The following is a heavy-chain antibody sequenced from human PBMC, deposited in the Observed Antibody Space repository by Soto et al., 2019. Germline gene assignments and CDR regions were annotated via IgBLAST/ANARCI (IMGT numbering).Heavy chain of an antibody. Sequence: QVQLVESGGGVVQPGRSLRLSCADSGFTFSSYGMHWVRQAPGKGLEWVAVISYDGSNKYYADSVKGRFTISRDNSKNTLYLQMNSLRAEDTAVYYCAKESVVVVAAIYYGMDVWGQWTTVTVSS. CDR3: AKESVVVVAAIYYGMDV. D-gene: IGHD2-15*01. CDR1: GFTFSSYG. V-gene: IGHV3-30*18. J-gene: IGHJ6*02. CDR2: ISYDGSNK.